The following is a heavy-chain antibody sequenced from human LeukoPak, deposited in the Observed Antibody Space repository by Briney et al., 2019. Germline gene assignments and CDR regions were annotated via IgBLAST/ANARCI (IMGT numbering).Heavy chain of an antibody. Sequence: ASVKVSCKVSGYTFTVYYMHWVQQAPGEGLEWMGLVDPEDDETIYAEKFQSRVTITADTSTDTAYMELSSLRSEDTAVYYCATVPAASIRFDYWGQGTLVTVSS. CDR3: ATVPAASIRFDY. J-gene: IGHJ4*02. V-gene: IGHV1-69-2*01. CDR1: GYTFTVYY. CDR2: VDPEDDET. D-gene: IGHD2-2*01.